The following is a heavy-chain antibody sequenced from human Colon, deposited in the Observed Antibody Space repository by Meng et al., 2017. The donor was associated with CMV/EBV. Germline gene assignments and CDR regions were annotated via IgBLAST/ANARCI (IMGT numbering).Heavy chain of an antibody. CDR3: AKDLNNGYPYYYGMDV. V-gene: IGHV3-43D*03. Sequence: GESLKISCAASGFTFDDYALHWVRHAPGKGLEWVSLITWDGTNTYYAESVKGRFTISRDNSNNSLFLHMNFLRAEDTALYYCAKDLNNGYPYYYGMDVWGQGTTVTVSS. J-gene: IGHJ6*02. CDR1: GFTFDDYA. D-gene: IGHD1/OR15-1a*01. CDR2: ITWDGTNT.